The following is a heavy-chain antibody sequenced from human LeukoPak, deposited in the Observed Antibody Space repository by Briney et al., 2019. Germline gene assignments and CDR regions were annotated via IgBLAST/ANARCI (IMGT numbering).Heavy chain of an antibody. CDR3: ARDPLWADSSGWTGAFDI. J-gene: IGHJ3*02. CDR1: GGSISSYY. D-gene: IGHD6-19*01. CDR2: IYYSGST. Sequence: PSETLSLTCTVSGGSISSYYWSWIRQPPGKGLEWIGYIYYSGSTNYNPSLKSRVTISVDTSKNQFSLKLSSVTAADTAVYYCARDPLWADSSGWTGAFDIWGQGTVVTVSS. V-gene: IGHV4-59*01.